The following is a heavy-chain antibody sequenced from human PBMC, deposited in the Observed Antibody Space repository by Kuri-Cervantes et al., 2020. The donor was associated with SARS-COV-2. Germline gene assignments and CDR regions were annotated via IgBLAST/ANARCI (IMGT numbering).Heavy chain of an antibody. D-gene: IGHD5-18*01. Sequence: SETLSLTCTVSGGSISSSSYYRGWIRQPPGKGLEWIGSIYYSGSTYYNPSLKSRVTISVDTSKNQFSLKLSSVTAADTAVYYCASQVDTAMAFDYWGQGTLVTVSS. CDR2: IYYSGST. CDR3: ASQVDTAMAFDY. J-gene: IGHJ4*02. CDR1: GGSISSSSYY. V-gene: IGHV4-39*01.